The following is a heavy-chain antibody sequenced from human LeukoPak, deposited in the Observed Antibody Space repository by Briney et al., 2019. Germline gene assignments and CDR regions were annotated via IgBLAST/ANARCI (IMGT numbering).Heavy chain of an antibody. CDR3: APPPYYYETNGYSVA. Sequence: TSETLSLTCAVYGGSFSGFHWNWIRQPPGKGLEWSEDINHSGSTHYNPSLTSRVTISVDPSKNQFSLNLTSVTAADTAVYYCAPPPYYYETNGYSVAWGQGTLVTVSS. CDR2: INHSGST. D-gene: IGHD3-22*01. J-gene: IGHJ5*02. V-gene: IGHV4-34*01. CDR1: GGSFSGFH.